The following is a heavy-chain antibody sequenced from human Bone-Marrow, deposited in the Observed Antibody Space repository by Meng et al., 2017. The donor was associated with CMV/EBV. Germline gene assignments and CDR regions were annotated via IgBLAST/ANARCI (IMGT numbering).Heavy chain of an antibody. CDR2: MSYNGIS. D-gene: IGHD3-22*01. V-gene: IGHV4-59*01. Sequence: SETLSLTCTVSGDSISAYYWSWIRQPPGKGLEWIGYMSYNGISNYNPSLKSRVSIPLDMSKNEFSLRLTSATTADTAVYYCARYYCIGSSCYRTNWFDTWGQGTLVTVSS. CDR1: GDSISAYY. J-gene: IGHJ5*02. CDR3: ARYYCIGSSCYRTNWFDT.